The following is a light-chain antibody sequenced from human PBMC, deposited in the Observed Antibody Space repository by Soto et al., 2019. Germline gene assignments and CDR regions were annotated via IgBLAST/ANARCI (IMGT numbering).Light chain of an antibody. Sequence: KVLTKSPATLSLSPGERATLSCRASPSVTNYLAWYQQKPGQAPRLLIYGAFNRATGIPARFSGSGSGTDFTLTISSLEPEDFAVYYCQELNIWPPVTFGQGTRLEIK. V-gene: IGKV3-11*01. J-gene: IGKJ5*01. CDR2: GAF. CDR3: QELNIWPPVT. CDR1: PSVTNY.